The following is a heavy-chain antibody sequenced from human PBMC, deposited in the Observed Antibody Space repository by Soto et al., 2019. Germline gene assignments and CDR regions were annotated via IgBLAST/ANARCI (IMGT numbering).Heavy chain of an antibody. CDR3: ARAPPSGGWGHHGMDV. V-gene: IGHV4-39*07. Sequence: SETLSLTCTVSGGSISSGGYSWSWIRQPPGKGLEWIGEINHSGSTNYNPSLKSRVTISVDTSKNQFSLKLSSVTAADTAVYYCARAPPSGGWGHHGMDVWGQGTTVTVSS. CDR2: INHSGST. CDR1: GGSISSGGYS. J-gene: IGHJ6*02. D-gene: IGHD1-26*01.